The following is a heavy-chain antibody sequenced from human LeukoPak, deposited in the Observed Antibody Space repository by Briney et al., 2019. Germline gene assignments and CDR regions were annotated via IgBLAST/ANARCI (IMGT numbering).Heavy chain of an antibody. CDR2: FDHEDGET. Sequence: ASVKVSCKVSGYTLTKLSMHWVRQAPGKGLEWMGDFDHEDGETAYAQKFQGRVTMTEDTSTDTAYLELSSLRSDDTAVYYCASTGGYFFDFWGQGTLVTVSS. D-gene: IGHD2-8*02. V-gene: IGHV1-24*01. CDR3: ASTGGYFFDF. J-gene: IGHJ5*01. CDR1: GYTLTKLS.